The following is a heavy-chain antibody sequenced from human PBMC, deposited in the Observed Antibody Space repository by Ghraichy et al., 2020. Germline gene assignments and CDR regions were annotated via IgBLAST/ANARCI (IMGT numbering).Heavy chain of an antibody. Sequence: LSLTYSVSGDSISGDYSWSWIRQPAGKGLEWIGYIFHSGSTYYNPSLKSRIAISVDRSKNQFSLQVTSVTAADTAVYYCARGGFGSGSYHDRWFDPWGQGTLVTVSS. CDR3: ARGGFGSGSYHDRWFDP. CDR2: IFHSGST. CDR1: GDSISGDYS. J-gene: IGHJ5*02. D-gene: IGHD3-10*01. V-gene: IGHV4-30-2*01.